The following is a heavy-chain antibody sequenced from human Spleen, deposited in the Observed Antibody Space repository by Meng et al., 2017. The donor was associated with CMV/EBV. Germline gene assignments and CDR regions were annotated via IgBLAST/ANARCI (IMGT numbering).Heavy chain of an antibody. CDR2: ISGTGSTI. CDR1: GFTFSSYE. D-gene: IGHD2-15*01. J-gene: IGHJ6*02. Sequence: GGSLRLSCAASGFTFSSYEMNWVRQGTGKGLEWVSYISGTGSTIYYADSVKGRFTTSRDNAKNSLYLQMNSLGAEDTAVYYCARGASGGISFYYGMDVWGQGTTVTVSS. V-gene: IGHV3-48*03. CDR3: ARGASGGISFYYGMDV.